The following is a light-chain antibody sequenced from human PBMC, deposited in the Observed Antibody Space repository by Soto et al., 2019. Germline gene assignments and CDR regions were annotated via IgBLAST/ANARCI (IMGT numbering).Light chain of an antibody. CDR3: QQSYSTPLLT. CDR1: QSISSD. Sequence: DIQMTQSPSSLSASVGDRITITCRASQSISSDLNWYQQKPGKAPKLLIYAASSLQSGVPSRFSGSGSGKDFTLTISSLQPEDFATYYCQQSYSTPLLTFGGATKVEI. V-gene: IGKV1-39*01. CDR2: AAS. J-gene: IGKJ4*01.